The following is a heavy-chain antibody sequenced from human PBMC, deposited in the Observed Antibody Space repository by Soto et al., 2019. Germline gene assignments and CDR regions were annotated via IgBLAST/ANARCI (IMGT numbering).Heavy chain of an antibody. J-gene: IGHJ5*02. CDR2: IYSGGST. V-gene: IGHV3-53*02. CDR3: ARARSQQLVRWFDP. D-gene: IGHD6-13*01. CDR1: GFTVSSNY. Sequence: EVQLVETGGGLIQPGGSLRLSCAASGFTVSSNYMSWVRQAPGKGLEWVSVIYSGGSTYYADSVKGRFTISRDNSKNTLYLQMNSLRAEDTAVYYCARARSQQLVRWFDPWGQGTLVTVSS.